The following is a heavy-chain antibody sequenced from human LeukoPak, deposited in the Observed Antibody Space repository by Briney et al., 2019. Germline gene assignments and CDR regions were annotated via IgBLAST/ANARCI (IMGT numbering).Heavy chain of an antibody. CDR2: ISAYNGNT. CDR3: ARDLSLVVPAANFDY. V-gene: IGHV1-18*01. D-gene: IGHD2-2*01. Sequence: ASVKVSCKASGYSFSSYGISWVRQAPGQGLEWMGWISAYNGNTKYAQKLQGRVTMTTDTSTSTAYMELRGLRSDDTAVYYCARDLSLVVPAANFDYWGQGTLVTVSS. J-gene: IGHJ4*02. CDR1: GYSFSSYG.